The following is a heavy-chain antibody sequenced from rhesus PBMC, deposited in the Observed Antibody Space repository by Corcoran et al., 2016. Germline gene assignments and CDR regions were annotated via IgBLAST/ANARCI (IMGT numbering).Heavy chain of an antibody. CDR1: GGSISSNY. CDR3: ARDRIYGLDS. J-gene: IGHJ6*01. Sequence: QLQLQESGPGLVKPSETLSVTCAVSGGSISSNYWRWLRPPPGKGLEWIGRIYGSGSSTNYNPSLKSRVTLSVDTSKNQLSLKLSSVTAADTAVYYCARDRIYGLDSWGQGVVVTVSS. V-gene: IGHV4-169*02. CDR2: IYGSGSST.